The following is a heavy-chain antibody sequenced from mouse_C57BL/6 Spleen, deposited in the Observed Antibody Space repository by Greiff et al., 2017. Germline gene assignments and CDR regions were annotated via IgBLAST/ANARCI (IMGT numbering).Heavy chain of an antibody. J-gene: IGHJ4*01. CDR2: IRNKANGYTT. D-gene: IGHD2-4*01. CDR3: SRYDDYDVRTYAMDY. Sequence: EVKLVESGGGLVQPGGSLSLSCAASGFTFTDYYMSWVRQPPGKALEWLGFIRNKANGYTTEYSASVKGRFTISRDNSQSILYLQMNALRAEDSATYYCSRYDDYDVRTYAMDYWGQGTSVTVSS. CDR1: GFTFTDYY. V-gene: IGHV7-3*01.